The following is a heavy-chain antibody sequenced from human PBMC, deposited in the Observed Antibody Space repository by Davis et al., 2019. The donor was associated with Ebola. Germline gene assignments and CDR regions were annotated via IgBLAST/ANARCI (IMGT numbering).Heavy chain of an antibody. V-gene: IGHV3-48*04. Sequence: GESLKISCAASGFTFSSYSMNWVRQAPGKGLEWVSYISSSSSTIYYADSVKGRFTISRDNAKNSLYLQMNSLRAEDTAVYYCARVTTGYFDYWGQGTLVTVSS. CDR1: GFTFSSYS. D-gene: IGHD1-1*01. CDR2: ISSSSSTI. J-gene: IGHJ4*02. CDR3: ARVTTGYFDY.